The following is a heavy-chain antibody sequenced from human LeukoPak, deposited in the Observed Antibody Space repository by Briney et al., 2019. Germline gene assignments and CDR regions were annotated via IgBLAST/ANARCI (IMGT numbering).Heavy chain of an antibody. CDR3: ARAPIVVVVAATHDAFDI. CDR2: IIPILGIA. D-gene: IGHD2-15*01. CDR1: GGTFSSYA. V-gene: IGHV1-69*04. Sequence: SVKVSCKASGGTFSSYAISWVRQAPGQGLEGMGRIIPILGIANYAQKFQGRVTITADKSTSTAYMELSSLRSEDTAVYYCARAPIVVVVAATHDAFDIWGQGTMVTVSS. J-gene: IGHJ3*02.